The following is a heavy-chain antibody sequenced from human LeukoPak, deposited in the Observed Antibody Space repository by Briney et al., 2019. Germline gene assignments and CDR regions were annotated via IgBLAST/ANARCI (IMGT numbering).Heavy chain of an antibody. J-gene: IGHJ4*02. V-gene: IGHV1-2*02. CDR3: ARVSEDTAMEFDY. Sequence: ASVKVSCKASGYTFTGYYMHWVRQAPGQGLEWMGWINPNSGGTNYAQKFQGRATMTRDTSISTAYMELSRLRSDDTAVYYCARVSEDTAMEFDYWGQGTLVTVSS. CDR2: INPNSGGT. D-gene: IGHD5-18*01. CDR1: GYTFTGYY.